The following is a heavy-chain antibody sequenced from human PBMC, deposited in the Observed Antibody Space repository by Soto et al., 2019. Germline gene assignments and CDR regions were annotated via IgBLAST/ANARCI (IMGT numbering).Heavy chain of an antibody. V-gene: IGHV1-18*01. Sequence: QVQLVQSGAEVKKPGASVKVSCKTSGYTFTSYSISWVRQASGQGLEWMGWINAYNGNTKYAQNLQGRVTMTTDTSTSTAYMELRSLRSDDTAVYYCARDLAVGWFDPWGQGTLVTVSS. J-gene: IGHJ5*02. CDR3: ARDLAVGWFDP. CDR2: INAYNGNT. D-gene: IGHD2-2*01. CDR1: GYTFTSYS.